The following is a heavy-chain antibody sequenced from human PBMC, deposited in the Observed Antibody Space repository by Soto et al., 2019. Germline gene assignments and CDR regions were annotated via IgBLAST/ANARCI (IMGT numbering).Heavy chain of an antibody. D-gene: IGHD6-6*01. CDR3: AKDLMASIAARAPGY. CDR2: ISGSGGST. J-gene: IGHJ4*02. V-gene: IGHV3-23*01. Sequence: PGGSLRLSCAASGFTFSSYAMSWVRQAPGKGLEWVSAISGSGGSTYYADSVKGRFTTSRDNSKNTLYLQMNSLRAEDTAVYYCAKDLMASIAARAPGYWGQGTLVTVSS. CDR1: GFTFSSYA.